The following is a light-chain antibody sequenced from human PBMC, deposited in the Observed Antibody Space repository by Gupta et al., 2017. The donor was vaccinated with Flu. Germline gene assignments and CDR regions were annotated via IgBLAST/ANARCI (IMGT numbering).Light chain of an antibody. V-gene: IGKV3D-15*01. CDR1: QSVSSN. CDR2: GAS. J-gene: IGKJ4*01. Sequence: EIVLRHSPATLSVSPEESATLSCRASQSVSSNLAWYQQKPGQAPRLLIYGASTRATGIPARFSGSGSGTEFTLTISSLQSEDFAVYYCQQYNNWPPLTFGGGTKVEIK. CDR3: QQYNNWPPLT.